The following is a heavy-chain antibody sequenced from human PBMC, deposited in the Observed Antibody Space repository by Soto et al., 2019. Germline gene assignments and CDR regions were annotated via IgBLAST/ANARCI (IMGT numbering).Heavy chain of an antibody. V-gene: IGHV4-28*01. Sequence: SETLSLTCAVSGYSISSSNWWGWIRQPPGKGLEWIGYIYYSGSTKYNPSLNSRVTISVDKSKNQFSLKLSSVTAADTALYYCARTTVTTRLTDYWGQGTLVTVSS. CDR1: GYSISSSNW. CDR3: ARTTVTTRLTDY. D-gene: IGHD4-17*01. J-gene: IGHJ4*02. CDR2: IYYSGST.